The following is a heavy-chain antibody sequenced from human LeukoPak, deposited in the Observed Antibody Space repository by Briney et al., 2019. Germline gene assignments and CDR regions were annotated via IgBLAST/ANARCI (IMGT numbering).Heavy chain of an antibody. V-gene: IGHV1-2*02. CDR1: EYTFTGYY. CDR3: ARGELVVVPSGAFDI. Sequence: ASVKVSCKASEYTFTGYYMHWVRQAPGQGLEWMGWINPNSGGTNYAQKFQGRVTMTRDTSISTAYMELSRLRSDDTAVYYCARGELVVVPSGAFDIWGQGTLVTVSS. D-gene: IGHD3-22*01. CDR2: INPNSGGT. J-gene: IGHJ3*02.